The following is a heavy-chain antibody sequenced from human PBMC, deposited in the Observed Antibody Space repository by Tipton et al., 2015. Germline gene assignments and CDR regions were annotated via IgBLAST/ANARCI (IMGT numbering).Heavy chain of an antibody. CDR2: IYYSGST. CDR3: ARARGRHGGLFDS. Sequence: TLSLTCTVSGDSINSYYWSCVRQPPGKGLEWIGYIYYSGSTIYNPSLKSRVTMSVDTSKTQFSLKMSSVTASDTAVYYCARARGRHGGLFDSWGQGSLVTVSS. D-gene: IGHD4-23*01. CDR1: GDSINSYY. J-gene: IGHJ4*02. V-gene: IGHV4-59*01.